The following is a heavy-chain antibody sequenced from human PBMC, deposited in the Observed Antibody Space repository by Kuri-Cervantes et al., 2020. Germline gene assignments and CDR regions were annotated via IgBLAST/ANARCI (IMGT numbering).Heavy chain of an antibody. D-gene: IGHD2-15*01. J-gene: IGHJ4*02. V-gene: IGHV4-4*07. CDR1: GGSINTYY. CDR3: AKSGITNRLAATYDY. Sequence: GSLRLSCTVSGGSINTYYWNWIRQPAGKTLEWIGRIDTSGNTNYNSSLKSRVTTSVDKSKSQFSLKLSSVTAADTAVYYCAKSGITNRLAATYDYWGQGTLVTVSS. CDR2: IDTSGNT.